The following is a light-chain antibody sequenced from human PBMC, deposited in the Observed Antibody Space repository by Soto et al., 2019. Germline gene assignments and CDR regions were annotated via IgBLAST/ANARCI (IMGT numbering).Light chain of an antibody. CDR1: QNIDNW. Sequence: DIPMTQSPYTLSASVGDRVTITCRASQNIDNWLAWYQQKPGKPPKLLIYRASSLETGVPSRFSGSGSGTEFTLTISNLQPVDAATYYGQEYNSYFGGGTKVEIK. J-gene: IGKJ4*01. CDR2: RAS. V-gene: IGKV1-5*03. CDR3: QEYNSY.